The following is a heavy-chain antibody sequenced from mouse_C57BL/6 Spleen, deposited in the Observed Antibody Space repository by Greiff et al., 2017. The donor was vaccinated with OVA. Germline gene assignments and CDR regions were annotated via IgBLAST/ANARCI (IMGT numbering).Heavy chain of an antibody. CDR3: ARAPSDGSIDY. CDR1: GYAFSSYW. Sequence: QVQLKESGAELVKPGASVKISCKASGYAFSSYWMNWVKQRPGKGLEWIGQIYPGDGDTNYNGKFKGKATLTADKSFSTAYMQLSSLTSEDSAVYFCARAPSDGSIDYWGQGTTLTVSS. CDR2: IYPGDGDT. V-gene: IGHV1-80*01. J-gene: IGHJ2*01. D-gene: IGHD2-3*01.